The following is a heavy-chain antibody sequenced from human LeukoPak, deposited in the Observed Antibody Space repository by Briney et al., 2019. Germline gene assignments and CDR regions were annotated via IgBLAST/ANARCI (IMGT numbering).Heavy chain of an antibody. J-gene: IGHJ4*02. CDR3: AKVDILGIFDY. CDR1: GFIFTNYA. Sequence: AGSLRLSCAASGFIFTNYAMSWVRQAPGKGLEWVSTISDSGFSTYYADSVQGRFTISRDNSKNTLYLQMNSLRAEDTAVYYCAKVDILGIFDYWGQGTLVTVSS. V-gene: IGHV3-23*01. CDR2: ISDSGFST. D-gene: IGHD3-9*01.